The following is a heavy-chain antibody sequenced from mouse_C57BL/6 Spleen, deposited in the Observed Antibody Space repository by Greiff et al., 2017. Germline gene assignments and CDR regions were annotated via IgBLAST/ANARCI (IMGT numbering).Heavy chain of an antibody. CDR2: IYPSDGST. V-gene: IGHV1-85*01. J-gene: IGHJ3*01. D-gene: IGHD1-1*01. CDR1: GYTFTSYD. Sequence: VQLQESGPELVKPGASVKLSCKASGYTFTSYDINWVKQRPGQGLEWIGWIYPSDGSTKYNEKFKGKATLTVDTSSSTAYTELHSLTSEDSEVDVCARGGVRSCAYWGQGTLVTVSA. CDR3: ARGGVRSCAY.